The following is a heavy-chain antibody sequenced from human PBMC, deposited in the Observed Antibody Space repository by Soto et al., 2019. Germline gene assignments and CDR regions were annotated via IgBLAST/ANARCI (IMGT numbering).Heavy chain of an antibody. CDR3: AIISPSRTNGGYYYYYGMDV. D-gene: IGHD2-8*01. Sequence: ASVKVSCKASGYTFTGYYMHWVRQAPGQGLEWMGWINPNSGGTNYAQKFQGWVTMTRDTSISTAYMELSSLRSDDTAVYYCAIISPSRTNGGYYYYYGMDVWGQGTTVTVSS. CDR2: INPNSGGT. J-gene: IGHJ6*02. CDR1: GYTFTGYY. V-gene: IGHV1-2*04.